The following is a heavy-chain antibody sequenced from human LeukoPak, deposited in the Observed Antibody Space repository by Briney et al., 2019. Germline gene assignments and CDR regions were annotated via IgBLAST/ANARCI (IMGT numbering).Heavy chain of an antibody. Sequence: QVQLQESGPGLVKPSETLSLTCTVSGGSISSYYWSWIRQPPGKGLEWIGYIYYSGSTYYNPSLKSRVTISVDTSKNQFSLKLSSVTAADTAVYYCASLGGSSTSYYYYMDVWGKGTTVTVSS. CDR2: IYYSGST. CDR1: GGSISSYY. CDR3: ASLGGSSTSYYYYMDV. J-gene: IGHJ6*03. V-gene: IGHV4-59*08. D-gene: IGHD2-2*01.